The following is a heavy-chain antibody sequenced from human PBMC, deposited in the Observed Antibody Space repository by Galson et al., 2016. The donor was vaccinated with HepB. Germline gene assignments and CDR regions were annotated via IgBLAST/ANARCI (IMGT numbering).Heavy chain of an antibody. D-gene: IGHD2-2*03. CDR2: ISSSGDTT. J-gene: IGHJ2*01. Sequence: SLRLSCAASGFTFSNYEMSWVRQAPGKGLEWISYISSSGDTTYYADSVKGRFIISRGNAGNSLFLQMNSLRAEDTAVYYCPSGYYSGYFDLWGRGTLVTVSS. CDR3: PSGYYSGYFDL. CDR1: GFTFSNYE. V-gene: IGHV3-48*03.